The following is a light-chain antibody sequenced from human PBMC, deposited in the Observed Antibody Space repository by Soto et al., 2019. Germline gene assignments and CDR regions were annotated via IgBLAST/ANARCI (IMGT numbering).Light chain of an antibody. CDR3: SSYTSDWGV. CDR1: SSDVGGYDF. CDR2: EVR. J-gene: IGLJ1*01. Sequence: QSALTQPASVSRSVGQSITISCTGTSSDVGGYDFVSWYQHHPGKAPKLIIYEVRTRPSGVSDRFSGSKSGNTASLTISGLQAEDEADFYCSSYTSDWGVFGTGTKLTVL. V-gene: IGLV2-14*01.